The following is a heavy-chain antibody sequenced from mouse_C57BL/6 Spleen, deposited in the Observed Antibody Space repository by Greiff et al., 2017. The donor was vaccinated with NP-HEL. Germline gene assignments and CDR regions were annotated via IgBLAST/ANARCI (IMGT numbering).Heavy chain of an antibody. J-gene: IGHJ4*01. D-gene: IGHD1-1*01. CDR1: GFSLTSYG. V-gene: IGHV2-2*01. Sequence: VKLQESGPGLVQPSQSLSITCTVSGFSLTSYGVHWVRQSPGKGLEWLGVIWSGGSTDYHVAFISRLSISKDNSKSQVFFKMNSLQADDTAIYYCARRDYGKYYAMDYWGQGTSVTVSS. CDR3: ARRDYGKYYAMDY. CDR2: IWSGGST.